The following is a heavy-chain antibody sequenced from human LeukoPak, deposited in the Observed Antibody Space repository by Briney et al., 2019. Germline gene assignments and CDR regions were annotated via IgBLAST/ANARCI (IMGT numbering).Heavy chain of an antibody. D-gene: IGHD5-24*01. CDR1: GLTFSRYA. CDR2: ISNSGESP. Sequence: GGPLRLSCAASGLTFSRYALSWFRKAPGRGLEWVCGISNSGESPYYANSVEGRFTISRDNSKNTLYLEINGLRAEDTAVYYCAKKSRDGYNPFDYVGQGTLVTVSS. J-gene: IGHJ4*02. V-gene: IGHV3-23*01. CDR3: AKKSRDGYNPFDY.